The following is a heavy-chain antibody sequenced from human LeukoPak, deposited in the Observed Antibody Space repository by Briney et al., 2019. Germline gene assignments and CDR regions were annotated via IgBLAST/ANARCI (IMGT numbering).Heavy chain of an antibody. CDR1: VYTFTVYD. D-gene: IGHD2-21*02. CDR3: ARELVYCCGDCSHYLDY. J-gene: IGHJ4*02. V-gene: IGHV1-8*03. CDR2: INANSGNT. Sequence: GASVRVSCKASVYTFTVYDMNWVRQAPGQGREWMGWINANSGNTNYAQNFQGRVTITRDTSISTAYMELSSLRSEHTAVYYCARELVYCCGDCSHYLDYWGQGTLVTVSS.